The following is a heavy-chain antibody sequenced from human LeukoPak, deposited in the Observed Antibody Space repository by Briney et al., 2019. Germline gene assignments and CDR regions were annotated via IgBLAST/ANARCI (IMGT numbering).Heavy chain of an antibody. D-gene: IGHD6-19*01. CDR1: GGSISSGDYY. J-gene: IGHJ4*02. V-gene: IGHV4-61*02. CDR3: ARITDPDYRSGWSGADY. Sequence: SETLSLTCTVSGGSISSGDYYWSWIRQPAGKGLEWIGRIYPTGHTHYNPSLKSRVTMSVDTSKNQFSLKMTSLTAADTAVYYCARITDPDYRSGWSGADYWGRGTQVTVSA. CDR2: IYPTGHT.